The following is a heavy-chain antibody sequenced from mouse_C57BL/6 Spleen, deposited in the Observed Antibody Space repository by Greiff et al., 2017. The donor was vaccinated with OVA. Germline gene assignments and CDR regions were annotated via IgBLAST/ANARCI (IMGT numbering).Heavy chain of an antibody. Sequence: EVKLMESGPELVKPGASVKISCKASGYSLTDYNMNWVKQSNGKSLEWIGVINPNYGTTSYNQKFKGKATLTVDQSSSTAYMQLNSLTSEDSAVYYCARESTVVATDYAMDYWGQGTSVTVSS. CDR1: GYSLTDYN. CDR2: INPNYGTT. CDR3: ARESTVVATDYAMDY. J-gene: IGHJ4*01. D-gene: IGHD1-1*01. V-gene: IGHV1-39*01.